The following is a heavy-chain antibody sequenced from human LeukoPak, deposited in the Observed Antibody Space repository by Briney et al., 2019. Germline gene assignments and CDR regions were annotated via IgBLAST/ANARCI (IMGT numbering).Heavy chain of an antibody. Sequence: PGGSLRLSCAASGFTFSSYWMSWVRQAPGKGLEWVSSISSSSSYIYYADSVKGRFTISRDNAKNSLYLQMNSLRAEDTAVYYCAGSYCGGDCYSRPINNYGMDVWGQGTTVTVSS. J-gene: IGHJ6*02. V-gene: IGHV3-21*01. CDR2: ISSSSSYI. CDR1: GFTFSSYW. D-gene: IGHD2-21*02. CDR3: AGSYCGGDCYSRPINNYGMDV.